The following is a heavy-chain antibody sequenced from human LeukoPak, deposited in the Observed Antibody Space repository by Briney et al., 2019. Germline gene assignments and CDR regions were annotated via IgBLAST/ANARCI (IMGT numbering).Heavy chain of an antibody. CDR3: ARGISGSRSLDY. V-gene: IGHV6-1*01. CDR1: GDTVANNNAT. Sequence: SQTLSLTCAISGDTVANNNATWHWIRQSPSRGLEWLGRTYYRSNWYKEYAVSVNTRITINSDTSKNHFSLQLNSVTPEDTALYYCARGISGSRSLDYWGQGTQVTVSS. CDR2: TYYRSNWYK. D-gene: IGHD1-26*01. J-gene: IGHJ4*02.